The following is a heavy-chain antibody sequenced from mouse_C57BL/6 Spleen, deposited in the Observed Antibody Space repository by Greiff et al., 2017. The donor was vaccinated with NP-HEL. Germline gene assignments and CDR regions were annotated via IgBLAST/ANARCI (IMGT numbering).Heavy chain of an antibody. J-gene: IGHJ1*03. CDR3: ARDEGEGLYWYFDV. CDR1: GFTFSSYA. Sequence: EVMLVESGGGLVKPGGSLKLSCAASGFTFSSYAMSWVRQTPEKRLEWVATISDGGSYTYYPDNVKGRFTISRDNAKNNLYLQMSHLKSEDTAMYYCARDEGEGLYWYFDVWGTGTTVTVSS. V-gene: IGHV5-4*01. CDR2: ISDGGSYT.